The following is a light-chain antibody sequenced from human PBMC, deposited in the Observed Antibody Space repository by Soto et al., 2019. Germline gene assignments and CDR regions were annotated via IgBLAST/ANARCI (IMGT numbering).Light chain of an antibody. CDR1: RSVLSSSTNKYF. CDR2: WAS. J-gene: IGKJ3*01. Sequence: DIVMTQSPDSLALSLGERATINCKSSRSVLSSSTNKYFLAWYQQKPGQPPRLLIYWASTRESGVPDRFSGSGSGTDFTLTISSLQAEDVAVYYCQQYYSSPFTFGPGTKVDIK. CDR3: QQYYSSPFT. V-gene: IGKV4-1*01.